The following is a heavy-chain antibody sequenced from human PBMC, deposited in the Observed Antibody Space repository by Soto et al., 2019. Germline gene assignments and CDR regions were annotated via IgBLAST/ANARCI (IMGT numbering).Heavy chain of an antibody. CDR1: GYTFTSYG. Sequence: ASVKVSCKASGYTFTSYGISWVRQAPGQGLEWMGWISAYNGNTNYAQKLQGRVTMTTDTSTSTAYMELRSLRSDDTAVYYCARAVPGSVWYLNSCFDPWGQGTLATVSS. CDR2: ISAYNGNT. J-gene: IGHJ5*02. V-gene: IGHV1-18*01. CDR3: ARAVPGSVWYLNSCFDP. D-gene: IGHD6-19*01.